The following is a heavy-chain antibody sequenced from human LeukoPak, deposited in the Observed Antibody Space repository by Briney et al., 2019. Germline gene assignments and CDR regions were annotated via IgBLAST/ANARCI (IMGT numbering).Heavy chain of an antibody. CDR1: GFTFSSYA. D-gene: IGHD3-22*01. Sequence: GGSLRLSCAASGFTFSSYAMHWVRQAPGKGLEWVAVISYDGSNKYYADSVKGRFTISRDNSKNTLYLQMNSLRAEDTAVYYCARDLGYYDSSGYYLYHFDYWGQGTLVTVSS. J-gene: IGHJ4*02. V-gene: IGHV3-30-3*01. CDR2: ISYDGSNK. CDR3: ARDLGYYDSSGYYLYHFDY.